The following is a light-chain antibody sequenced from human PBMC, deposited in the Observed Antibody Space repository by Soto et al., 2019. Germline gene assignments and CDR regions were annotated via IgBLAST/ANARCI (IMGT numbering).Light chain of an antibody. CDR3: QQSHILPRT. CDR2: DAS. J-gene: IGKJ3*01. V-gene: IGKV1-33*01. Sequence: DIQITQSPSSLSASVGQRVTITCQASQDISNHLIWYQQKPGKAPKFLIYDASNLETGGPSRFSGRGSGTDFTFSISSLQPEDVATYFCQQSHILPRTFGPGTKVGIK. CDR1: QDISNH.